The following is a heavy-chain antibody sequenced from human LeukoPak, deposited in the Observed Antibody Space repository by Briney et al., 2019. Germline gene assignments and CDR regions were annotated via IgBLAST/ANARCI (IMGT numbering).Heavy chain of an antibody. V-gene: IGHV4-31*03. CDR3: ARTYYYDSSGYLNHWFDP. J-gene: IGHJ5*02. D-gene: IGHD3-22*01. Sequence: SETLSLTCTVSGGSISSGGYYWSWIRQHPGKGLEWIGYIYYSGSTYYNPSLKSRVTISVDTSKNQFSLKLSSVTAADTAVYHCARTYYYDSSGYLNHWFDPWGQGTLVTVSS. CDR1: GGSISSGGYY. CDR2: IYYSGST.